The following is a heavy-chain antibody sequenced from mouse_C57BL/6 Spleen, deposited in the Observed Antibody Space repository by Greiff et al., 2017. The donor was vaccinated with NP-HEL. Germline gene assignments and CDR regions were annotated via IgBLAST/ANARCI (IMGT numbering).Heavy chain of an antibody. V-gene: IGHV1-26*01. CDR2: INPNNGGT. CDR3: ARRGAYYSNYVVAY. CDR1: GYTFTDYY. Sequence: EVQLQQSGPELVKPGASVKISCKASGYTFTDYYMNWVKQSHGKSLEWIGDINPNNGGTSYNQKFKGKATLTVDKSSSTAYMELRSLTSEDSAVYYCARRGAYYSNYVVAYWGQGTLVTVSA. J-gene: IGHJ3*01. D-gene: IGHD2-5*01.